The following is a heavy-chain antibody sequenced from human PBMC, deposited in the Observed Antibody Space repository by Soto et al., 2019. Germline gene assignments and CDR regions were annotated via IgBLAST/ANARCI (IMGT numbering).Heavy chain of an antibody. Sequence: SEALSLTCAVWGESLRGGGYYRSWCRQHPEKGLEWIGYIYYSGTTYYNPSLESRVSISADTAENQFSLKVNSVTVADSAVYYCARHLHRITISQGWGQGTLVTVS. J-gene: IGHJ4*02. CDR1: GESLRGGGYY. CDR2: IYYSGTT. V-gene: IGHV4-31*11. CDR3: ARHLHRITISQG. D-gene: IGHD3-3*01.